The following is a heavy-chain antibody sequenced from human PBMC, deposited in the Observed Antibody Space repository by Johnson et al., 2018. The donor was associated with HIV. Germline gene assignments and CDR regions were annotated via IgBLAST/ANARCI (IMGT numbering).Heavy chain of an antibody. V-gene: IGHV3-73*01. J-gene: IGHJ3*02. CDR2: IRSKANSYST. CDR1: GFTFSGSA. CDR3: TRQADI. Sequence: VQLVESGGGLVQPGGSLKLSCAASGFTFSGSAMHWVRQASGKGLEWVGRIRSKANSYSTAYAASVKGRFTISRDDSKNTAYLQMNSLKTEDTAVYYCTRQADIWGQGTMVTVSS.